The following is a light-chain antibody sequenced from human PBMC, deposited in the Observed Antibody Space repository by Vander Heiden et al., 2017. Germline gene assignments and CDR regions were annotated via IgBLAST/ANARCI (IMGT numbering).Light chain of an antibody. CDR2: QRD. Sequence: SYELPPPPPASVSPGQTARITCSGDTLRDKYICWYQQKPGQSPVLVIYQRDKRPSGIPERFSGSISGNTATLIISGTQAMDEADYYCQAWDSGTAPFGGGTKLTVL. CDR1: TLRDKY. V-gene: IGLV3-1*01. CDR3: QAWDSGTAP. J-gene: IGLJ3*02.